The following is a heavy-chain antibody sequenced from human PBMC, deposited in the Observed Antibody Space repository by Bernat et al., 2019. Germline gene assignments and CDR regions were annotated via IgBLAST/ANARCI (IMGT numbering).Heavy chain of an antibody. CDR3: ARDTFYCSSTSCFLRLDMDV. Sequence: QVQLVESGGGVVQPGRSLRLSCAASGFTFSNYAIHWVRQAPGKGLEWVAVIVYDGSNKYYADSAKGRFTISRDNSKNTLYLQMNSLRAEDTAVYYCARDTFYCSSTSCFLRLDMDVWGKGTSVTVSS. CDR2: IVYDGSNK. J-gene: IGHJ6*04. V-gene: IGHV3-30-3*01. CDR1: GFTFSNYA. D-gene: IGHD2-2*01.